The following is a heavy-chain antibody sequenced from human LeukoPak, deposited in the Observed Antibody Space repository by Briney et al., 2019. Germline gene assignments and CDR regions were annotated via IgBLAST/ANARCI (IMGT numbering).Heavy chain of an antibody. V-gene: IGHV4-34*01. CDR1: GGSFSGYY. D-gene: IGHD6-25*01. J-gene: IGHJ4*02. CDR3: ARGGVPGIAAPQPRFDY. CDR2: INHSGST. Sequence: ASETLSLTCAVYGGSFSGYYWSWIRQPPGKGLEWIGEINHSGSTNYNPSLKSRVTISVDTSKNQFSLKLSSVTAADMAVYYCARGGVPGIAAPQPRFDYWGQGTLVTVSS.